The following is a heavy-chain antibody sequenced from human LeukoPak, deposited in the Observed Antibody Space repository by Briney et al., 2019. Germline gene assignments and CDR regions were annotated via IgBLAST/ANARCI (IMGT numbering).Heavy chain of an antibody. D-gene: IGHD3-3*01. Sequence: PGGSLRLSCAASGFTVRNNYMSWVRQAPGKGLEWVSVLYSGGNPYYADSVKGRFTISRDNSKNPLYLQMNSLRAEDTAVYYCALRAADFWSGYSYYFDYWGQGTLVTVSS. CDR1: GFTVRNNY. CDR3: ALRAADFWSGYSYYFDY. J-gene: IGHJ4*02. V-gene: IGHV3-53*01. CDR2: LYSGGNP.